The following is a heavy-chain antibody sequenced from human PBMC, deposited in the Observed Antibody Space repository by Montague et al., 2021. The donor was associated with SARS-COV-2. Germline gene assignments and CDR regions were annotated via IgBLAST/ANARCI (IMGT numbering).Heavy chain of an antibody. D-gene: IGHD5-24*01. J-gene: IGHJ3*02. CDR3: ARGLKKISKRWLQFDDAFDI. V-gene: IGHV4-34*01. CDR2: INHSGST. Sequence: SETLSLTCAVYGGSFSGYYWSWIRQPPGKGLEWIGEINHSGSTNYNPSLKSRVTISVDTSKNQFSLKLSSVTAADTAVYYCARGLKKISKRWLQFDDAFDIWGQGTMVTVSS. CDR1: GGSFSGYY.